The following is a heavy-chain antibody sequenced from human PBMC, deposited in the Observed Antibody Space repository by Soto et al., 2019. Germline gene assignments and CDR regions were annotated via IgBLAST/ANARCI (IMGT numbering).Heavy chain of an antibody. Sequence: GASVKASCKASGYTFTGYYMHWVRQAPGQGLEWMGWINPNSGGTNYAQKFQGRVTMTRDTSISTAYMELSRLRSDDTAVYYCARALASPLMSWFDPWGQGTLVTVSS. CDR2: INPNSGGT. V-gene: IGHV1-2*02. D-gene: IGHD2-8*01. J-gene: IGHJ5*02. CDR3: ARALASPLMSWFDP. CDR1: GYTFTGYY.